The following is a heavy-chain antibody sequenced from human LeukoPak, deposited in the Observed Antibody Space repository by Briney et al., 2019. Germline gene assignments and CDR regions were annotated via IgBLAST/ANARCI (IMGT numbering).Heavy chain of an antibody. V-gene: IGHV4-34*01. CDR3: ARSKRWGATKYYFDY. J-gene: IGHJ4*02. CDR2: INHSGST. Sequence: PSETLSLTCAVYGGSFSGYYWSWIRQPPGKGLEWIGEINHSGSTNYNPSLKSRVTISVDTSKNQFSLKLSSVTAADTAVYYCARSKRWGATKYYFDYWGQGTLVTVSS. CDR1: GGSFSGYY. D-gene: IGHD1-26*01.